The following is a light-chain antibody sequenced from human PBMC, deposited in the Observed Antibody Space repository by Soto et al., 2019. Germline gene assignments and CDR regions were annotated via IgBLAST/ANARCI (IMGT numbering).Light chain of an antibody. CDR3: SSYTSSSTRLYV. CDR1: SSDVGGYND. J-gene: IGLJ1*01. Sequence: QSALTQPASVSGSPGQSITISCTGTSSDVGGYNDVSWYQQHPGQAPKLMIYDVSNRPSGVSNRFSGSNSGNTASLTLSGLQAEDADDYYCSSYTSSSTRLYVFGTGTKLTVL. V-gene: IGLV2-14*01. CDR2: DVS.